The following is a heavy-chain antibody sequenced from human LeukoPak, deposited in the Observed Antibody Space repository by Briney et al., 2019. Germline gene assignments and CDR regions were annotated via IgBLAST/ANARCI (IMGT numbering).Heavy chain of an antibody. Sequence: GGSLRLSCAAPGFTFDDYAMHWVRQAPGKGLEWVSGISWNSGSIGYADSVKGRFTISRDNAKNSLYLQMNSLRAEDTALYYCAKGGYSYTIDWFDPWGQGTLVTVSS. J-gene: IGHJ5*02. CDR2: ISWNSGSI. CDR1: GFTFDDYA. D-gene: IGHD5-18*01. CDR3: AKGGYSYTIDWFDP. V-gene: IGHV3-9*01.